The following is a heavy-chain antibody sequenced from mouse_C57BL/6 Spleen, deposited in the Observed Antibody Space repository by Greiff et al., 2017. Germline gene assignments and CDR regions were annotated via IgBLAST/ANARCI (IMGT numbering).Heavy chain of an antibody. V-gene: IGHV1-55*01. J-gene: IGHJ1*03. CDR1: GYTFTSYW. Sequence: QVQLQQPGAELVKPGASVKMSCKASGYTFTSYWITWVKQRPGQGLEWIGDIYPGSGSTNYNEKFKSKATLTVDTSSSTAYMQLSSLTSEDSAVYYCARGLLPHWYFDVWGTGTTVTVSS. CDR3: ARGLLPHWYFDV. CDR2: IYPGSGST. D-gene: IGHD1-1*01.